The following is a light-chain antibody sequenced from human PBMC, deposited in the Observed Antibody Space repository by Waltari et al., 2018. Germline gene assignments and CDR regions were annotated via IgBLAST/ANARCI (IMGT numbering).Light chain of an antibody. CDR2: EDT. Sequence: QSALTQPASVSGSPGQSITISCTGTSSDVASFKLVSWFQQYPGKAPKLIIYEDTERPWGVSCRFSGCKSGNTAYLSISGLQAEDEADYHCCSYSRSSPWVFGGGTKLTVL. V-gene: IGLV2-23*01. J-gene: IGLJ3*02. CDR3: CSYSRSSPWV. CDR1: SSDVASFKL.